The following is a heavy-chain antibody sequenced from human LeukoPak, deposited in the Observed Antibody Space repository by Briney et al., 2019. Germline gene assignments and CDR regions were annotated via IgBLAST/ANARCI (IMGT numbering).Heavy chain of an antibody. J-gene: IGHJ4*02. V-gene: IGHV4-61*01. D-gene: IGHD3-22*01. Sequence: SETLSLTCTVSGGSVSSGSYYWSWIRQPPGKGPEWIGYIYYSETTNYNPSLKSRVTISVDTSKNQFSLKLSSVTAADTAVYYCARVPNYYDSGGLDYWGQGTLVTVSS. CDR1: GGSVSSGSYY. CDR2: IYYSETT. CDR3: ARVPNYYDSGGLDY.